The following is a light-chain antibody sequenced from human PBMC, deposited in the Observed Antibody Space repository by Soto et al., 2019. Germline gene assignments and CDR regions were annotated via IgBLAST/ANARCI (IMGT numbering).Light chain of an antibody. Sequence: QSALTQPASVSGSPGQSITISCTGTSSDVGGSNYVSWYQHHPGKAPKLMIYEVSNRPSGVSNRFSGSKSGNTASLTISGLQAEDEADYCCSSYTSSSTWVFGGGTKLTVL. CDR2: EVS. CDR3: SSYTSSSTWV. V-gene: IGLV2-14*01. CDR1: SSDVGGSNY. J-gene: IGLJ3*02.